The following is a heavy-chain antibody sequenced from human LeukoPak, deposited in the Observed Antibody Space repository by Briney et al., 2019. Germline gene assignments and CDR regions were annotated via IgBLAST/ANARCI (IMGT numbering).Heavy chain of an antibody. Sequence: PSETLSLTCAVSGGSISSGGYSWSWIRQPPGKGLEWIGYIYHSGSTYYNPSLKSRVTISVDRSKNQFSLKLSSVTAADTAVYYCARGRYYDFWSGYYSPKREGHYFDYWGQGTLVTVSS. CDR3: ARGRYYDFWSGYYSPKREGHYFDY. J-gene: IGHJ4*02. D-gene: IGHD3-3*01. CDR1: GGSISSGGYS. CDR2: IYHSGST. V-gene: IGHV4-30-2*01.